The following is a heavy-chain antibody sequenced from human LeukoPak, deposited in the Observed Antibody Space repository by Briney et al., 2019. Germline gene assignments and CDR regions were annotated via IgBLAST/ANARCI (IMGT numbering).Heavy chain of an antibody. J-gene: IGHJ4*02. CDR2: NSPNSGGT. CDR1: GYTFTGYY. D-gene: IGHD3-22*01. CDR3: SRETNYYDSSGYYL. V-gene: IGHV1-2*02. Sequence: ASVKVSCKASGYTFTGYYMHWLRQAPGQGLEGVGVNSPNSGGTNYAQKFQGKVTMTRDTSISTAYMELSRLRSDDTAVYYCSRETNYYDSSGYYLWGQGTLVTVSS.